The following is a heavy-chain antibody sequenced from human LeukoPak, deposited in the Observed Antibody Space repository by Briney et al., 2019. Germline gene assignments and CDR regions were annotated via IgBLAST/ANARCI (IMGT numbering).Heavy chain of an antibody. Sequence: SETLSLTCAVYGGSFSGYYWSWIRQPPGKGLEWIGEINHSGSTNYNPSLKSRVTISVDTSKNQFSLKLSSVTAADTAVYYCASVPILTADSLWYYYYMDVWGKGTTVTVSS. J-gene: IGHJ6*03. D-gene: IGHD3-9*01. CDR1: GGSFSGYY. V-gene: IGHV4-34*01. CDR3: ASVPILTADSLWYYYYMDV. CDR2: INHSGST.